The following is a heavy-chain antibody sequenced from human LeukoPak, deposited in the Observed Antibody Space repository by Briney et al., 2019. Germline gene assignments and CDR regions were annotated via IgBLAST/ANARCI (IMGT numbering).Heavy chain of an antibody. CDR3: ARGAALVTDKYFDY. V-gene: IGHV4-4*02. CDR1: GGSISSSNW. D-gene: IGHD5-18*01. CDR2: IYHSGST. Sequence: PSETLSLTCAVSGGSISSSNWWSWVRQPPGKGLEWIGEIYHSGSTNYNPSLKSRVTISVDKSKNQFSLKLSSVTAADTAVYYCARGAALVTDKYFDYWGHGTLVTVSS. J-gene: IGHJ4*01.